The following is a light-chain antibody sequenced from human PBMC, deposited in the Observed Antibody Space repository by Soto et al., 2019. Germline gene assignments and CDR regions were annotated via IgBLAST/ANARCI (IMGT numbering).Light chain of an antibody. J-gene: IGKJ4*01. V-gene: IGKV1-5*03. CDR1: EAIDNW. CDR3: QEYNSY. CDR2: QAS. Sequence: DIQMTQSPSTLSASVGDRVTITCRTSEAIDNWLAWYQQKPGKAPKLLIYQASSLEGGVPSRFSGSGYGTEFTPTLSRLQPDDSATYYCQEYNSYFGGGTRVEIK.